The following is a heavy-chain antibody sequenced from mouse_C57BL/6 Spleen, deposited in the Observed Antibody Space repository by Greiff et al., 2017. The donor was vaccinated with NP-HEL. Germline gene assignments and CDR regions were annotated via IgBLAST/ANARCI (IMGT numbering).Heavy chain of an antibody. CDR3: ARSGGLPYYYAMDY. D-gene: IGHD2-4*01. J-gene: IGHJ4*01. V-gene: IGHV1-39*01. CDR2: INPNYGTT. Sequence: VQLQESGPELVKPGASVKISCKASGYSFTDYNMNWVKQSNGKSLEWIGVINPNYGTTSYNQKFKGKATLTVDQSSSTAYMQLNSLTSEDSAVYYCARSGGLPYYYAMDYWGQGTSVTVSS. CDR1: GYSFTDYN.